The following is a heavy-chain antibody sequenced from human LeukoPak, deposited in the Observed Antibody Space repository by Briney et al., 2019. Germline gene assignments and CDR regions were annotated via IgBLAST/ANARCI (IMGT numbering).Heavy chain of an antibody. CDR3: AKGQYYYDSSGYYLDYFDY. V-gene: IGHV3-23*01. D-gene: IGHD3-22*01. CDR2: ISGSGGST. J-gene: IGHJ4*02. CDR1: GFTFSSYA. Sequence: GGSLRLSCAASGFTFSSYAMSWVRQAPGKGLEWVSAISGSGGSTYYADSVKGRFTISRDNSKNTLYLQMNSLRAEDTAVYYCAKGQYYYDSSGYYLDYFDYWGREPWSPSPQ.